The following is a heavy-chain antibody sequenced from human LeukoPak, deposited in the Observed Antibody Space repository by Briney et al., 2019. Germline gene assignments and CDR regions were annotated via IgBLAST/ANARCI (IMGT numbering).Heavy chain of an antibody. Sequence: GGSLRLSCAASGFTFSNYAMHWVRQAPGEGLEWVAVISYDGSNKYYADSVKGRFTISRDNSKNTLYLQMNSLRAEDTAVYYCAREEDYYDSSGYYYYFDYWGQGTLVTVSS. V-gene: IGHV3-30-3*01. CDR2: ISYDGSNK. CDR3: AREEDYYDSSGYYYYFDY. J-gene: IGHJ4*02. CDR1: GFTFSNYA. D-gene: IGHD3-22*01.